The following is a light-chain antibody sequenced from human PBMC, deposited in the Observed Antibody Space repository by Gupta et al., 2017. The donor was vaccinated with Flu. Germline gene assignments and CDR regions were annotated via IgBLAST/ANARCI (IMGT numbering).Light chain of an antibody. CDR3: ASYTTTSTWV. CDR1: SSDVGGYNY. CDR2: EVT. Sequence: APGQSITISCTGTSSDVGGYNYVSWYQQHPGKAPELMIYEVTDRPSGVSNRFSGSKSGNTASLTISGLQAEDEADYFCASYTTTSTWVFGGGTKLTVL. V-gene: IGLV2-14*01. J-gene: IGLJ3*02.